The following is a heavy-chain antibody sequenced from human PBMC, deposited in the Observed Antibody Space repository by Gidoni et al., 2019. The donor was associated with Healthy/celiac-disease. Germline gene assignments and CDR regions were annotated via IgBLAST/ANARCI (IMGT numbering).Heavy chain of an antibody. CDR1: GGSFSGYY. D-gene: IGHD1-1*01. Sequence: QVQLQQWGAGLLKPSETLSLTCAVHGGSFSGYYWSWIRQPPGKGLEWIGEINHSGSTNYNPSLKSRVTISVDTSKNQFSLKLSSVTAADTAVYYCARGGKTGSGDYWGQGTLVTVSS. V-gene: IGHV4-34*01. CDR3: ARGGKTGSGDY. J-gene: IGHJ4*02. CDR2: INHSGST.